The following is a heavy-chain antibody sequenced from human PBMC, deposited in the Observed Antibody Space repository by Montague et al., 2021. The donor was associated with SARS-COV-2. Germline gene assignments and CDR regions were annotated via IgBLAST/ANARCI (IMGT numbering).Heavy chain of an antibody. J-gene: IGHJ5*02. CDR1: GGSVSSRSHL. CDR2: IYATGSA. Sequence: TLSLTCTVSGGSVSSRSHLWSWIRQPAGKGLEWIGHIYATGSAKYNPSLERRVTISVDTSNNQFSLRLNSVTAADTAVYYCTRVVVVVPASPAPTLFDPWGQGILVTVSS. D-gene: IGHD2-15*01. CDR3: TRVVVVVPASPAPTLFDP. V-gene: IGHV4-61*09.